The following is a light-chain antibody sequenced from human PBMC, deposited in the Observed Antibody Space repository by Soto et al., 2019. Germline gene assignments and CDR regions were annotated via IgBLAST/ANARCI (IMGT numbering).Light chain of an antibody. CDR3: QQYKSYSYT. V-gene: IGKV3-15*01. CDR2: GAS. Sequence: EIVMTQSPATLSVSPGERATLSCRASQSVSSNLAWYQQKPGQAPRLLIYGASTRATGIPARFSGSGSGTEFTLTISSLQSEDFATYYCQQYKSYSYTFGQGTKLEIK. J-gene: IGKJ2*01. CDR1: QSVSSN.